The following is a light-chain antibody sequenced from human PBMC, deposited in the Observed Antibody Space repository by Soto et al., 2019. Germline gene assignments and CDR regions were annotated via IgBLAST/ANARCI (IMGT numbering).Light chain of an antibody. CDR2: GAS. CDR3: QQSGDSPRT. J-gene: IGKJ1*01. CDR1: QSVSSSH. V-gene: IGKV3-20*01. Sequence: EIVLTQSPGTLSLSPGERATLSCRASQSVSSSHLAWYQQKPGQAPRLLIYGASRRATGIPDRFSGSGSGTDFTLTISRLEPEDFAVYYCQQSGDSPRTFGQGTKVEIK.